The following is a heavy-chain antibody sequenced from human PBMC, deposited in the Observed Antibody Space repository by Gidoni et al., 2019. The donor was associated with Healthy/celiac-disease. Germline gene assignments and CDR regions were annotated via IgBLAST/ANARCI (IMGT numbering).Heavy chain of an antibody. CDR1: GFTFSGSA. D-gene: IGHD1-26*01. CDR3: TTPSRSGRDYYGMDV. J-gene: IGHJ6*02. CDR2: IRSKANSYAT. V-gene: IGHV3-73*02. Sequence: EVQLVESGGGLVQPGGCLKLSCAASGFTFSGSAMHWVRQASGKGLEWVGRIRSKANSYATAYAASVKGRFTISRDDSKNTAYLQMNSLKTEDTAVYYCTTPSRSGRDYYGMDVWGQGTTVTVSS.